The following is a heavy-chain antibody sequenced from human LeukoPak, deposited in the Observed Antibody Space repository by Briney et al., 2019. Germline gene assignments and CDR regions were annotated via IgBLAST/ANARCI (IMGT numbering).Heavy chain of an antibody. CDR1: GFTFSNAW. J-gene: IGHJ4*02. D-gene: IGHD6-13*01. Sequence: PGGSLRLSCAASGFTFSNAWMSWVRQAPGKGLEWVGRIKSKTDGGTTDYAAPVKGRFTISRDDSKNTLYLQMNSLKTDDTAVYYCATVAAASFGDYWGQGTLVTVSS. V-gene: IGHV3-15*01. CDR3: ATVAAASFGDY. CDR2: IKSKTDGGTT.